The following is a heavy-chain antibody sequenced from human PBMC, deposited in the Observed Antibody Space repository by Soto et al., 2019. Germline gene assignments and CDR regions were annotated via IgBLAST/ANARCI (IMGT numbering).Heavy chain of an antibody. CDR1: GGSISSSSYY. D-gene: IGHD2-15*01. Sequence: PSETLSLTCTASGGSISSSSYYWGWIRQPPGKGLEWIGSIYYSGSTYYNPSLKSRVTISVDTSKNQFSLKLSSVTAADTAVYYCARCYCSGGSCYGPIEGLFYYFDYWGQGTLVTVSS. J-gene: IGHJ4*02. CDR2: IYYSGST. V-gene: IGHV4-39*01. CDR3: ARCYCSGGSCYGPIEGLFYYFDY.